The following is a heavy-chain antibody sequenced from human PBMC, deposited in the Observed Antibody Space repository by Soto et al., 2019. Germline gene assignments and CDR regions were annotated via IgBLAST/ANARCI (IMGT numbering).Heavy chain of an antibody. Sequence: QVQLVQSGAEVQKPGASMKISCKASGYTFPTYYIHWVRQAPGEGLEWMGVINPHDDTKAYAPKFQGTVTMTRDTSTSTVYMDLRNLRADDTAVFYCARAVGWPLAAFEMWGQGTLVTVSS. CDR2: INPHDDTK. D-gene: IGHD2-15*01. J-gene: IGHJ3*02. V-gene: IGHV1-46*01. CDR3: ARAVGWPLAAFEM. CDR1: GYTFPTYY.